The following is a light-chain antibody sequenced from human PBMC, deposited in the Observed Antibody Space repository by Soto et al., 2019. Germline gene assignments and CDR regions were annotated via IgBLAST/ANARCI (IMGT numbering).Light chain of an antibody. CDR3: QQYGSSPLT. CDR2: DAS. J-gene: IGKJ4*01. Sequence: ESVFTQSPDTLSLSPVERATLSCRASQSVRSNYLAWYQQKPGQAPRFLIYDASSGATGIPDRFSGSGSGTDFTLTISRLEPEDFAVYYCQQYGSSPLTFGGGTKVDIK. V-gene: IGKV3-20*01. CDR1: QSVRSNY.